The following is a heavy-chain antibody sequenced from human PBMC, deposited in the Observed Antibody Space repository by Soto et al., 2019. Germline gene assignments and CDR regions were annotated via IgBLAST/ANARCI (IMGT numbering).Heavy chain of an antibody. CDR3: ASGVHVDFWSGYYYGMDV. CDR1: GGSISSGGYY. CDR2: IYYSGST. V-gene: IGHV4-31*03. D-gene: IGHD3-3*01. J-gene: IGHJ6*02. Sequence: PSETLSLTCTVSGGSISSGGYYWSWIRQHPGKGLEWIGYIYYSGSTYYNPSLKSRVTISVDTSKNQFSLKLSSVTAADTAVYYCASGVHVDFWSGYYYGMDVWGQGTTVTVSS.